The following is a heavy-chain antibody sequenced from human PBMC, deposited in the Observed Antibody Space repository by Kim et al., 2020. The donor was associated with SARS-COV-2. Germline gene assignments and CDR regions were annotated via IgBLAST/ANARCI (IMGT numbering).Heavy chain of an antibody. D-gene: IGHD6-19*01. CDR2: IYSGGST. J-gene: IGHJ4*02. Sequence: GGSLRLSCAASGFTVSSNYMSWVRQAPGKGLEWVSVIYSGGSTYYADSVKGRFTISRDNSKNTLYLQMNSLRAEDTAVYYCARESAGSPYYFDYWGQGTLVTVSS. CDR1: GFTVSSNY. V-gene: IGHV3-53*01. CDR3: ARESAGSPYYFDY.